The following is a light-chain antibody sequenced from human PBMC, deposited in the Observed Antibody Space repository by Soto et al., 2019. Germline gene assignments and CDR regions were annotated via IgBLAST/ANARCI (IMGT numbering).Light chain of an antibody. CDR3: CSSAGSNYV. V-gene: IGLV2-23*01. Sequence: QSVLTQPASVSGSPGQSITISCTGTSSDVGASNRVSWYQQHPGKAPKFSIYEGTKRPSGVSNRFSGSKSGNTASLTISGLQGEDDADYYCCSSAGSNYVFGTGTKLTVL. CDR2: EGT. J-gene: IGLJ1*01. CDR1: SSDVGASNR.